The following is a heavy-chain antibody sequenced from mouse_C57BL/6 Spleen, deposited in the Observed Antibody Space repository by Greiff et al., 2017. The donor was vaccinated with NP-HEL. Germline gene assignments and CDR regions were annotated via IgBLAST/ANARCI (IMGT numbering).Heavy chain of an antibody. CDR3: ARDPSSSYAMDY. V-gene: IGHV3-6*01. J-gene: IGHJ4*01. CDR2: ISYDGSN. D-gene: IGHD1-1*01. Sequence: EVQLVESGPGLVKPSQSLSLTCSVTGYSITSGYYWNWIRQFPGNKLEWMGYISYDGSNNYNPSLKNRISITRDTSKNQFFLKLNSVTTEDTATYYCARDPSSSYAMDYWGQGTSVTVSS. CDR1: GYSITSGYY.